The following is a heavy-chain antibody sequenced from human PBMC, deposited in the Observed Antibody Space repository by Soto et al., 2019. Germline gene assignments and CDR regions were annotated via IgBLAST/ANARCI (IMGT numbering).Heavy chain of an antibody. J-gene: IGHJ5*02. Sequence: SETLSLTCTVSGGSISSYYWSWIRQPPGKGLEWIGYIYYSGSTNYNPSLKSRVTISVDTSKNQFSLKLSSVTAADTAVYYCARLGPELERDGRRLRQYNWFDPWGQGTLVTVSS. V-gene: IGHV4-59*08. D-gene: IGHD1-1*01. CDR1: GGSISSYY. CDR2: IYYSGST. CDR3: ARLGPELERDGRRLRQYNWFDP.